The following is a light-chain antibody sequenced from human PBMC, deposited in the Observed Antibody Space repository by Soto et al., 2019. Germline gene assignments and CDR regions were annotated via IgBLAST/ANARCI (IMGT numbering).Light chain of an antibody. Sequence: DIQMTQSPSSLSASVGDRVTITCRPSQSIDSCLKWYQQKPGKAPNLLIYAASSLQSGVASRFSGSGSGTDFTLTISSLQPEDFATYYCQQSYSLPYTFGQGTKVEIK. CDR3: QQSYSLPYT. CDR1: QSIDSC. V-gene: IGKV1-39*01. J-gene: IGKJ2*01. CDR2: AAS.